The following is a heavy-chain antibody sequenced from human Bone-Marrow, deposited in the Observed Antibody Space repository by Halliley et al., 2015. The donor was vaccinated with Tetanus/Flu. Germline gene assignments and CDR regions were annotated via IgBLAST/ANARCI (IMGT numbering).Heavy chain of an antibody. J-gene: IGHJ3*02. CDR2: IHYRGIP. D-gene: IGHD3-3*01. CDR1: Y. CDR3: ARGRVSGAFDI. Sequence: YWGWIRQFPGGGLEWIGDIHYRGIPNYIVPLQRQVSISIDASKNQFSLRLKSVTAADTAVYYCARGRVSGAFDIWGQG. V-gene: IGHV4-59*01.